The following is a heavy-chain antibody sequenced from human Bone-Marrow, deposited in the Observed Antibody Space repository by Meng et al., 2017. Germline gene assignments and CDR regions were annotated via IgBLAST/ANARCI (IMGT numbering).Heavy chain of an antibody. Sequence: VQLVQSGAGVNKPGASVKVSCKASGYTFTSYAMHWVRQAPGQRLEWMGWINAGNGNTKYSQKFQGRVTITRDTSASTAYMELSSLRSEDTAVYYCARDPPYGEYGGPFDYWGQGTLVTVSS. CDR2: INAGNGNT. CDR1: GYTFTSYA. D-gene: IGHD3-10*01. V-gene: IGHV1-3*01. CDR3: ARDPPYGEYGGPFDY. J-gene: IGHJ4*02.